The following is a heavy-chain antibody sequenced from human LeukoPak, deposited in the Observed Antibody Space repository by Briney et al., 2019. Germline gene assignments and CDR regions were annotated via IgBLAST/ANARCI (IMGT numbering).Heavy chain of an antibody. CDR1: GYTFTSYG. Sequence: ASVKVSCKASGYTFTSYGISWVRQAPGQGLEWMGWISAYNGNTNYAQKLQGRVTMTTDTSTSTAYMELRSLRSDDTAVYYRARDGGLQWLRPNYYGMDVWGQGTTVTVSS. V-gene: IGHV1-18*01. D-gene: IGHD6-19*01. J-gene: IGHJ6*02. CDR2: ISAYNGNT. CDR3: ARDGGLQWLRPNYYGMDV.